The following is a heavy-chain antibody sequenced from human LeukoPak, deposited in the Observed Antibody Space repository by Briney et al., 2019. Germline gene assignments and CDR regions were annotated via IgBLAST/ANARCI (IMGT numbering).Heavy chain of an antibody. J-gene: IGHJ4*02. D-gene: IGHD5-24*01. CDR3: ARDREMATIIGFFDY. CDR2: IRGDNGNT. V-gene: IGHV1-18*01. CDR1: GYTFSNYG. Sequence: RGPVKVSFKASGYTFSNYGISWVRQAPGQGLEWVGWIRGDNGNTNYAQKLQGRVTMTTDTSTSTVYMELSSLRSEDTAVYYCARDREMATIIGFFDYWGQGTLVTVSS.